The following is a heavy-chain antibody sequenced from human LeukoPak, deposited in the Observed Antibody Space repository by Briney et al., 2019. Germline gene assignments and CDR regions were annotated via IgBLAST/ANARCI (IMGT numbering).Heavy chain of an antibody. V-gene: IGHV3-21*01. J-gene: IGHJ6*02. CDR3: ARDPYDSSGYYGVYYYYYYGMDV. Sequence: PGGSLRLSCAASGFTFSSYSMKWIRQAPGKGLEWVSSISSSSSYIYYADSVKGRFTISRDNAKNSLYLQMNSLRDEDTAVYYCARDPYDSSGYYGVYYYYYYGMDVWGQGTTVTVSS. D-gene: IGHD3-22*01. CDR1: GFTFSSYS. CDR2: ISSSSSYI.